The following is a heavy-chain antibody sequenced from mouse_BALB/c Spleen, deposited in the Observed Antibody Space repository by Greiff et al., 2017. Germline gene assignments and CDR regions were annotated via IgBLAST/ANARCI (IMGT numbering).Heavy chain of an antibody. D-gene: IGHD3-2*01. CDR1: GYSITSDYA. J-gene: IGHJ4*01. CDR2: ISYSGST. Sequence: EVQLQQSGPGLVKPSQSLSLTCTVTGYSITSDYAWNWIRQFPGNKLEWMGYISYSGSTSYNPSLKSRISITRDTSKNQFFLQLNSVTTEDTATYYCARRQLGLHAMDYWGQGTSVTVSS. V-gene: IGHV3-2*02. CDR3: ARRQLGLHAMDY.